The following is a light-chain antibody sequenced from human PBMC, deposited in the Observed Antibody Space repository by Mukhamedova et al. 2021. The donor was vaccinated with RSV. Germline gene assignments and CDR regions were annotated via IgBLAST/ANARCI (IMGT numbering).Light chain of an antibody. Sequence: WYQRRVHGRPPKLLIYSASAVQNGVPSRFSGSGSGTEFTLTISSLQPEDFATYFCQQVYSFPPVSFVCGTSVEI. CDR3: QQVYSFPPVS. CDR2: SAS. J-gene: IGKJ4*01. V-gene: IGKV1-12*01.